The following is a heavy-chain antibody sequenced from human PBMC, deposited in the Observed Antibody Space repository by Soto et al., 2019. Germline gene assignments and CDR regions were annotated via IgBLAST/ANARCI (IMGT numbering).Heavy chain of an antibody. CDR2: ISYDGSIK. J-gene: IGHJ4*02. CDR1: GFTFSSHA. CDR3: ARTMVVAGPYSFDS. D-gene: IGHD6-19*01. V-gene: IGHV3-30-3*01. Sequence: PRLSCAASGFTFSSHAMHWVRQAPGKGLEWVAVISYDGSIKYYADSMKGRFTISRDNSKNTLYIQMNSLRAEDAAVYYCARTMVVAGPYSFDSWGQGTLVTVYS.